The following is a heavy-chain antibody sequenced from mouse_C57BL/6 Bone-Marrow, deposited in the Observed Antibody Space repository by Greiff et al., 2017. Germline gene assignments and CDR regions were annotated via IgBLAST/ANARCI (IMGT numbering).Heavy chain of an antibody. V-gene: IGHV14-4*01. CDR3: TAAQAYYFDY. Sequence: VQLQQSGAELVRPGASVKLSCTASGFNIKDDYMHWVKQRPEQGLEWIGWIDPENGDTEYASKFQGKATITADTSSNTAYLQLSSLTSEDTAVYYCTAAQAYYFDYWGQGTTLTVSA. D-gene: IGHD3-2*02. J-gene: IGHJ2*01. CDR2: IDPENGDT. CDR1: GFNIKDDY.